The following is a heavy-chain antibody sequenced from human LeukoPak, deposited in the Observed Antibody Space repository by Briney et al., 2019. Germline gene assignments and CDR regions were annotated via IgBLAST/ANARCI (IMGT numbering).Heavy chain of an antibody. Sequence: PGGSLRLSCAASGFTFSSYAMSWVRQAPGKGLEWVSAISGSGGSTYYADSVEGRFTISRDNSKNTLYLQMNSLRAEDTAVYYCAKAGDFWSGFDYWGQGTLVTVSS. D-gene: IGHD3-3*01. V-gene: IGHV3-23*01. J-gene: IGHJ4*02. CDR2: ISGSGGST. CDR1: GFTFSSYA. CDR3: AKAGDFWSGFDY.